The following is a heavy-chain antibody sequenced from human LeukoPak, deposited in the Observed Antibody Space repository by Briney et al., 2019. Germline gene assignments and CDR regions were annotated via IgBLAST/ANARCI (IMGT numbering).Heavy chain of an antibody. V-gene: IGHV3-23*01. J-gene: IGHJ3*02. CDR3: ARAATYYYDSSGYYPYAFDI. D-gene: IGHD3-22*01. Sequence: GGSLRLSCAASGFTFTNYAMSWVRRAPGKGLEWLSAVSGGGFSTYYADSVKGRFTISRDNAKNSLYLQLNSLRDEDTAVYYCARAATYYYDSSGYYPYAFDIWGQGTMVTVSS. CDR1: GFTFTNYA. CDR2: VSGGGFST.